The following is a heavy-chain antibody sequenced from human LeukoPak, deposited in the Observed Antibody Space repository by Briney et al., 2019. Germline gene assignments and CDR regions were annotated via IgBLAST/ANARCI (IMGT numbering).Heavy chain of an antibody. CDR1: GFTFSSFW. V-gene: IGHV3-7*01. J-gene: IGHJ4*02. CDR3: ARDFGGYSYGYCFDY. D-gene: IGHD5-18*01. Sequence: PGGSLRLSCAASGFTFSSFWMNWVRQAPGKGLEWVANIKQDGSEKYYVDSVKGRFTISRDNAKNSLYLQMNSLRAEDTAVYYCARDFGGYSYGYCFDYWGQGTLVTVSS. CDR2: IKQDGSEK.